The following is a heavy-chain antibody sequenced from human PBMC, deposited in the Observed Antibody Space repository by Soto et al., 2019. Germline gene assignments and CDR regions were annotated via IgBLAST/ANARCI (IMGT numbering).Heavy chain of an antibody. CDR1: GVTFSNYA. CDR2: ISGSGGST. Sequence: GVSLRLSCTVSGVTFSNYAMNWVRQAPGKGLEWVSAISGSGGSTYYADSVKGRFTISRDNSKNTLYLQINSLRPEDTAVYYCAKDFTTWFGEYFYYYYGMDVWGQGTTVTVSS. CDR3: AKDFTTWFGEYFYYYYGMDV. J-gene: IGHJ6*02. V-gene: IGHV3-23*01. D-gene: IGHD3-10*01.